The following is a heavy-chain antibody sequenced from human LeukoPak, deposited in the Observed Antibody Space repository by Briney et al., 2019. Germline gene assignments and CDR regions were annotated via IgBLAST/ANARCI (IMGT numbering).Heavy chain of an antibody. Sequence: TSETLSLTCTVSGGSISSYYWSWIRQPPGKGLEWIGYIYYSGSTNYNPSLKSRVTISVDTSKNQFSLKLSSVTAADTAVYYCARESEYLLEHYADVWGQGTTVTVSS. CDR2: IYYSGST. CDR3: ARESEYLLEHYADV. D-gene: IGHD2/OR15-2a*01. J-gene: IGHJ6*02. CDR1: GGSISSYY. V-gene: IGHV4-59*01.